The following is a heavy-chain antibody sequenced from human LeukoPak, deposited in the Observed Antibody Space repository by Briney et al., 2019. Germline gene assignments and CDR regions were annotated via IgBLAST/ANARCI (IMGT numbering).Heavy chain of an antibody. V-gene: IGHV1-46*01. CDR3: ARDGGGIGRGIDY. Sequence: GASVKVSCKASGYTFTSYYIHWVRQAPGQGLEYMGIIRPSGSTAYAQKFQGRVTMTRDTSTSAVYMELSSLRSEDTAVYYCARDGGGIGRGIDYWGQGILVTVSS. J-gene: IGHJ4*02. CDR2: IRPSGST. CDR1: GYTFTSYY. D-gene: IGHD3-16*01.